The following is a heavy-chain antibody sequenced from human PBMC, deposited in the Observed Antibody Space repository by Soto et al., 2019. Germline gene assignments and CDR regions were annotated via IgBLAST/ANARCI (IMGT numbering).Heavy chain of an antibody. CDR3: ANGYYDSSGYYYFDY. J-gene: IGHJ4*02. Sequence: PGGSLRLSCAASGFTFSSYAMSWVRQAPGKGLEWVSAISGSGGSTYYADSVKGRFTISRDNSKNTLYLQMNSLRAEDTAVYYCANGYYDSSGYYYFDYWGQGTLVTVSS. CDR2: ISGSGGST. CDR1: GFTFSSYA. V-gene: IGHV3-23*01. D-gene: IGHD3-22*01.